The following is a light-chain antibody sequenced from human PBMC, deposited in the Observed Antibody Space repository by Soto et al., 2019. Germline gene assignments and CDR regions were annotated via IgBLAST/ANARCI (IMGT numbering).Light chain of an antibody. Sequence: EIVLTQSPATLSLSPGERATLSCRASQSVSIYLAWYQQRPGQAPRLLIYDASKRATGIPARFSGSGSGTDFTLTISSLEPEDFAVYYCQQRDNWPPMYTFGQGTKLEIK. CDR1: QSVSIY. V-gene: IGKV3-11*01. CDR2: DAS. J-gene: IGKJ2*01. CDR3: QQRDNWPPMYT.